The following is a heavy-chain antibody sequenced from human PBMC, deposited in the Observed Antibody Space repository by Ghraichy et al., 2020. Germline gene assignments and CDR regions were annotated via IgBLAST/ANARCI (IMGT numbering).Heavy chain of an antibody. Sequence: ASVKVSCKASGYTFTSYGISWVRQAPGQGLEWMGWISAYNGNTNYAQKLQGRVTMTTDTSTSTAYMELRSLRSDDTSVYYCARCRAGVGGVIAPRCEFDYWGQGTLVTVSS. CDR3: ARCRAGVGGVIAPRCEFDY. CDR2: ISAYNGNT. CDR1: GYTFTSYG. J-gene: IGHJ4*02. V-gene: IGHV1-18*01. D-gene: IGHD3-16*02.